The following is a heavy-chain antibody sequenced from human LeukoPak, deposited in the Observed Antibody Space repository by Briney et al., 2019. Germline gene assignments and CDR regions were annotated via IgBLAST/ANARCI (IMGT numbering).Heavy chain of an antibody. V-gene: IGHV3-43*01. CDR2: ISWHGSTT. D-gene: IGHD3-22*01. CDR1: GFTFDDYT. Sequence: GGSLRLSCAASGFTFDDYTMHWVRRAPGKGLEWVSVISWHGSTTKYADSVRGRFTISRDNRKNSLPLQMNSLRPEDTALYYCAKDIGDSIGYNYFDSWGQGTLVTVSS. J-gene: IGHJ4*02. CDR3: AKDIGDSIGYNYFDS.